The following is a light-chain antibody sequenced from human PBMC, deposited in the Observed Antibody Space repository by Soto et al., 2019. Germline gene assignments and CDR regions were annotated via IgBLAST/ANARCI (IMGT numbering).Light chain of an antibody. CDR3: QQSNAFPLT. Sequence: DIQMTQSPSSVSASVGDRVTITCRASQGISSWVAWYQQKAGSPPKLLIYAASALASGVPLRFSGSVSGTDFTLTISSLQPEDFASYYCQQSNAFPLTFGGGTKVEMK. J-gene: IGKJ4*01. CDR1: QGISSW. V-gene: IGKV1-12*01. CDR2: AAS.